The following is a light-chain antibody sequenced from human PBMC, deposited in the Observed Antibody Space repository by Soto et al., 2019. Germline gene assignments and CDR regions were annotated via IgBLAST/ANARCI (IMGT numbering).Light chain of an antibody. V-gene: IGKV2-28*01. Sequence: EIVMTQSPLSLPVTPGEPASISCRSSQSLLHSNGYDSLDWYLQKPVQSPQLLSYLGSNRASGGLARISGSGSGTDFTLKISRVEADDVGVYYCMQALQRPPPLGQGTKVEIK. CDR3: MQALQRPPP. CDR2: LGS. CDR1: QSLLHSNGYDS. J-gene: IGKJ1*01.